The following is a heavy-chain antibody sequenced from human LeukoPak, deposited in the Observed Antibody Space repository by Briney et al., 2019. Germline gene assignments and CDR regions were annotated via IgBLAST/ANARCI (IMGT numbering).Heavy chain of an antibody. CDR2: IYYSGST. D-gene: IGHD3-3*01. CDR1: GGSISSSSYY. V-gene: IGHV4-39*07. CDR3: ARDHYDFWSGYADTFDY. J-gene: IGHJ4*02. Sequence: SKTLSLTCIVSGGSISSSSYYWGWNRQPPGKGLEWIGSIYYSGSTYYNPSLKSRVTISVDTSKNQFSLKLSSVTAADTAVYYCARDHYDFWSGYADTFDYWGQGTLVTVSS.